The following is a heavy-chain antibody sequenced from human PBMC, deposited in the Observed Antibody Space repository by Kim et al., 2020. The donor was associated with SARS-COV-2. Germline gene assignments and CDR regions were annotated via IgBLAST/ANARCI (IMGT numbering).Heavy chain of an antibody. V-gene: IGHV1-3*01. Sequence: NTRYSQKFQGRVTITMDTSASTAYMDLSSLTSEDTAVYYCARDPAGTYDYWGQGTRVTVSS. CDR3: ARDPAGTYDY. J-gene: IGHJ4*02. CDR2: NT.